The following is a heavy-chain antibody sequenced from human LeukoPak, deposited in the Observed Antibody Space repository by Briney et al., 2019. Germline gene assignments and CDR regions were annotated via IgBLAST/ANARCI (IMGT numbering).Heavy chain of an antibody. Sequence: ASVKVSCKASGYTFTSYGISWVRQAPGQGLEWMGWISAYNGNTNYAQKLQGRVTMTTDTSTSTAYMELRSLRSDDTAVYYCATDQGGDYYDFWSGYENWFDPWGQGTLVTVSS. D-gene: IGHD3-3*01. V-gene: IGHV1-18*01. CDR2: ISAYNGNT. J-gene: IGHJ5*02. CDR3: ATDQGGDYYDFWSGYENWFDP. CDR1: GYTFTSYG.